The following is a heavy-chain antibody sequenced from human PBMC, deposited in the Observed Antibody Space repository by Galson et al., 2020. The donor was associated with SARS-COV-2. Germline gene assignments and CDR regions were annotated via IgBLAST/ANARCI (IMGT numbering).Heavy chain of an antibody. D-gene: IGHD1-26*01. V-gene: IGHV1-18*01. CDR2: ISAYNGNT. CDR3: VLSIVGGHGVDY. CDR1: GYTITSYG. Sequence: AGERVACKASGYTITSYGISWVRQAPGQGLEWMGWISAYNGNTNYAQKLQGRVTMTTDTSTSTAYMELRSLRSDDTAVYYCVLSIVGGHGVDYWGQGTLVTVSS. J-gene: IGHJ4*02.